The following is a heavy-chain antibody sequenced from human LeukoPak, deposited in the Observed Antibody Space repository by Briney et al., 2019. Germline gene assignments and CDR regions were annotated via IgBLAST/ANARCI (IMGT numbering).Heavy chain of an antibody. CDR1: GFTFDDYV. Sequence: PGGSLRLSCAASGFTFDDYVMSWVRQPPGKGLEWVSGINWNGGSTGYADSVKGRFTISRDNAKNSLYLQMNSLRAEDTAVYYCARDLGGYSSGWYENYWGQGTLVTVSS. CDR2: INWNGGST. J-gene: IGHJ4*02. V-gene: IGHV3-20*04. D-gene: IGHD6-19*01. CDR3: ARDLGGYSSGWYENY.